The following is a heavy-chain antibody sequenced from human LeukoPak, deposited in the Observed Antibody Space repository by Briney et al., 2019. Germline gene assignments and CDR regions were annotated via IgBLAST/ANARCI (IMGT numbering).Heavy chain of an antibody. CDR1: GGSISSGGYY. CDR3: ARAASDYYDSSGYYPGHDC. Sequence: SQTLSLTCTVSGGSISSGGYYWSWIRQHPGKGLEWIGYIYYSGSTYYNPSLKSRVTISVDTSKNQFSLKLSSVTAADTAVYYCARAASDYYDSSGYYPGHDCWGQGTLVTVSS. D-gene: IGHD3-22*01. CDR2: IYYSGST. J-gene: IGHJ4*02. V-gene: IGHV4-31*02.